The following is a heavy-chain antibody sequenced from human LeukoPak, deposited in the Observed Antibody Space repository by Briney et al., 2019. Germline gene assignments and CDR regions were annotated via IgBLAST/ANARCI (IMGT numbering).Heavy chain of an antibody. D-gene: IGHD3-10*01. CDR1: GFTFSSYE. Sequence: GGSLRLSCAASGFTFSSYEMNWVRQAPGKGLEWVSYISSSGSTIYYADSVKGRFTISRDNAKNSLYLQMNSLRAEDTAVYYCAKGGAWFGELFDYWGQGTLVTVSS. CDR3: AKGGAWFGELFDY. J-gene: IGHJ4*02. CDR2: ISSSGSTI. V-gene: IGHV3-48*03.